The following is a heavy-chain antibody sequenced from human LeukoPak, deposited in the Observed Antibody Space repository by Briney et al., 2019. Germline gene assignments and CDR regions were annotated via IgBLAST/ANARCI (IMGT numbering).Heavy chain of an antibody. CDR1: GFTFSDAW. CDR2: IKSKGSGGTT. Sequence: SGESLRLSCAAAGFTFSDAWMNWVRQAPGKGLEWVGRIKSKGSGGTTAYATPVRGRFTISRDDSKNMVYLQMISLRTEDTAMYYCSWDTSGYYLFSHWGQGSLVTVSS. J-gene: IGHJ4*02. V-gene: IGHV3-15*01. CDR3: SWDTSGYYLFSH. D-gene: IGHD3-22*01.